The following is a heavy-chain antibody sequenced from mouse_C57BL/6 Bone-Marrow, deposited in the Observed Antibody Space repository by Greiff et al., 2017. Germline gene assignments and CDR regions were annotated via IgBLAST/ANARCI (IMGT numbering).Heavy chain of an antibody. D-gene: IGHD2-3*01. CDR2: IDPANGNT. CDR1: GFNIKNTY. J-gene: IGHJ1*03. CDR3: ARTGYDGYYDWYFDV. V-gene: IGHV14-3*01. Sequence: VQLQQSVAELVRPGASVKLSCTASGFNIKNTYMHWVKQRPEQGLEWIGRIDPANGNTKYAPKFQGKATIKADTSSNTAYLQLSSLTSEDTAIYYCARTGYDGYYDWYFDVWGTGTTVTVSS.